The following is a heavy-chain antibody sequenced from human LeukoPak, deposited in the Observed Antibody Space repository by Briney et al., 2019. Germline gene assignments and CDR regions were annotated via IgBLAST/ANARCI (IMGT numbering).Heavy chain of an antibody. CDR3: ARVRTTVVFFDY. CDR2: MNPNSGNT. D-gene: IGHD4-23*01. CDR1: GYTFTSYD. Sequence: ASVKVSCKASGYTFTSYDINWVRQATGQGLEWMGWMNPNSGNTGYAQKFQGRVTMTRNTSISTAYMELSSLRSEDTAVYYCARVRTTVVFFDYWGQGTLVTVSS. V-gene: IGHV1-8*01. J-gene: IGHJ4*02.